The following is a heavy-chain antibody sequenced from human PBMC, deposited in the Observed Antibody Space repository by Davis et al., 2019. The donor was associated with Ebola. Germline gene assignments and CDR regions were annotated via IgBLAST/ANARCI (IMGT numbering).Heavy chain of an antibody. Sequence: SVKVSCKAPGGTFSSYSIIWVRQAPGQGLEWMGGFIPVFGAANYAQKFQVRVTITADESTSTAYMELSGLRSENTAVYSCARVRGYCSSTSCPAYGMDVWCQGTTVAVSS. V-gene: IGHV1-69*13. D-gene: IGHD2-2*01. CDR2: FIPVFGAA. J-gene: IGHJ6*02. CDR3: ARVRGYCSSTSCPAYGMDV. CDR1: GGTFSSYS.